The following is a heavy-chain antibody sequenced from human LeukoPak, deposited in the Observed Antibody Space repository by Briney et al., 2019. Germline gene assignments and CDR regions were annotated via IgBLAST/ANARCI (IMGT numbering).Heavy chain of an antibody. CDR2: IKPDNGGT. CDR1: GYTFTAYY. CDR3: ARGKGSGTFLNVFAY. V-gene: IGHV1-2*02. Sequence: ASVKVSCKASGYTFTAYYMHWVRQAPGQGLEWMGWIKPDNGGTNYAQKFQGRVTMTRDTSISTAYMELSGLRSDDTAVYCCARGKGSGTFLNVFAYWGQGTLVTVSS. D-gene: IGHD1-7*01. J-gene: IGHJ4*02.